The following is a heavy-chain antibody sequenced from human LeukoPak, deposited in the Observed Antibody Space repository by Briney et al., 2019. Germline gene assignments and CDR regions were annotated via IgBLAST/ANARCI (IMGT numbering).Heavy chain of an antibody. CDR2: IWYDGSNK. CDR3: ARGASGSYFDY. D-gene: IGHD1-26*01. Sequence: GGSLRLSCAASGFTFSSYGMHWVRQAPGKGLEWVAVIWYDGSNKYYADSVKGQFTISRDNSKNTLYLQMNSLRAEDTAVYYCARGASGSYFDYWGQGTLVTVSS. J-gene: IGHJ4*02. CDR1: GFTFSSYG. V-gene: IGHV3-33*01.